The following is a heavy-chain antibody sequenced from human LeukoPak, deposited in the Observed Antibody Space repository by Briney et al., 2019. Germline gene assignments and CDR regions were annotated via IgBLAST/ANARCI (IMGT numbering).Heavy chain of an antibody. D-gene: IGHD5-18*01. J-gene: IGHJ5*02. Sequence: SETLSLTCAVYGGSFSGYYWSWIRQPPGKGLEWIGEVNHSGSSNYNPSLKSRVTISVDTSKNQFSLKLSSVTAADTAVYYCARRGYSYGYVGSNWFDPWGQGTLVTVSS. V-gene: IGHV4-34*01. CDR1: GGSFSGYY. CDR3: ARRGYSYGYVGSNWFDP. CDR2: VNHSGSS.